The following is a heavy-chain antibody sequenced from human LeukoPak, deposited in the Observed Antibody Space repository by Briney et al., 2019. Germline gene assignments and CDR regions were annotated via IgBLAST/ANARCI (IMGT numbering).Heavy chain of an antibody. J-gene: IGHJ4*02. D-gene: IGHD2-21*01. CDR2: TSSSDAGT. CDR1: GFPLSSYA. Sequence: GSPRLSCAAFGFPLSSYAMSWVRQAPGKGLEWVSATSSSDAGTYHADSVRGRFTISRDNSKNTLYLQMNSLRVEDAAVYYCARAPVTSCRGAYCYPFDYWGQGTLVTVSS. CDR3: ARAPVTSCRGAYCYPFDY. V-gene: IGHV3-23*01.